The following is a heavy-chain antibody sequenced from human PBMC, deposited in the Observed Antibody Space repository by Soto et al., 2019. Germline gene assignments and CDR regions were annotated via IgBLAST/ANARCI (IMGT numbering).Heavy chain of an antibody. Sequence: QVQLQESGPGLVKPSEPLSLTCTVSGGSISKYYWSWVRQPPGKGLEWIGYIYDSGSTNYNPSLKSRVTISVDTSKNQFALRLTSVTAADTAVYYCAAAPRYWGQGTLVTVSS. CDR3: AAAPRY. J-gene: IGHJ4*02. CDR2: IYDSGST. D-gene: IGHD2-15*01. CDR1: GGSISKYY. V-gene: IGHV4-59*01.